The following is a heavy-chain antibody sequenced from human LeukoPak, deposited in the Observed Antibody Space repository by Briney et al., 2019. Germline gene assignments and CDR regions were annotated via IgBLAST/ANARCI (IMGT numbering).Heavy chain of an antibody. J-gene: IGHJ6*03. V-gene: IGHV4-34*01. Sequence: PSETLSLTCAVYGGSFSGYYWSWIRQPPGKGLEWIGEINHSGSTNYNPSLKSRVTISVDTSKNQFSLKLSSVTAADTAVYYCARLRFGYYYYMDVWGKGTTVTISS. CDR3: ARLRFGYYYYMDV. D-gene: IGHD3-10*01. CDR1: GGSFSGYY. CDR2: INHSGST.